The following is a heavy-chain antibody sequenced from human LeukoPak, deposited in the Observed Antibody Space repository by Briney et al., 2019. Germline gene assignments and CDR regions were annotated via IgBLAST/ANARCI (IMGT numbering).Heavy chain of an antibody. J-gene: IGHJ4*02. CDR1: GFTLSGYW. D-gene: IGHD3-3*01. CDR2: ITGDCNYI. Sequence: PGGSLRLSCAASGFTLSGYWMTWVRQAPGKGLEWVSSITGDCNYIFYADSVKGRFTISRDNAQNSLFLELNSLRGEDTAVYYCARERNFYYFDYWGQGALVTVSS. CDR3: ARERNFYYFDY. V-gene: IGHV3-21*01.